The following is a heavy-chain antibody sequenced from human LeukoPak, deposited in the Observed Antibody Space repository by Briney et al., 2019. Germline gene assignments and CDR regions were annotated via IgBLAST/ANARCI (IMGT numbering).Heavy chain of an antibody. Sequence: SGGSLRLSCAASGFTFSSYAMSWVRQAPGKGLEWVSVIYSAGSTYYADSVKGRFTISRDNSKNTLYLQMNSLRAEDTAVYYCARGSVVAIGPHGVWGQGTTVTVSS. CDR2: IYSAGST. V-gene: IGHV3-53*01. D-gene: IGHD2-21*01. CDR3: ARGSVVAIGPHGV. CDR1: GFTFSSYA. J-gene: IGHJ6*02.